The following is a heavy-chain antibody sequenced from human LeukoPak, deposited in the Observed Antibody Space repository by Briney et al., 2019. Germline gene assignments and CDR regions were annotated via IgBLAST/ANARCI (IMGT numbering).Heavy chain of an antibody. V-gene: IGHV3-7*01. CDR2: MKEDGSEK. CDR1: GFTFSNYW. J-gene: IGHJ6*02. CDR3: ARAMDV. Sequence: GGSLRLSCAASGFTFSNYWMTWVRQAPGKGLEWVANMKEDGSEKYYVDSVKGRFTISRDNAKNSLYLQMNSLRAEDTAVYYCARAMDVWGQGTKVTVSS.